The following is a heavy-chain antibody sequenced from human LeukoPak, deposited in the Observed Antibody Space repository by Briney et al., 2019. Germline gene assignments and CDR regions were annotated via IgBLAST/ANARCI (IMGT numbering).Heavy chain of an antibody. J-gene: IGHJ3*02. CDR1: GGSISSSSYY. Sequence: PSETLSLTCTVSGGSISSSSYYWGWIRQPPGKGLEWIGSIYYSGSTYYNPSLKSRVTISVDTSKNQFSLKLSSVTAADTAVYYCAREGPSVVVVAATRRAFDIWGQGTMVTVSS. CDR3: AREGPSVVVVAATRRAFDI. V-gene: IGHV4-39*07. CDR2: IYYSGST. D-gene: IGHD2-15*01.